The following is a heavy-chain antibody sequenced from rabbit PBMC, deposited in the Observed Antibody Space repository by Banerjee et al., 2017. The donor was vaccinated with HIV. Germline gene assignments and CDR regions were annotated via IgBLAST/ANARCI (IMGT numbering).Heavy chain of an antibody. CDR1: GFDFSSNA. D-gene: IGHD1-1*01. J-gene: IGHJ4*01. V-gene: IGHV1S40*01. Sequence: QSLEESGGDLVKPGASLTLTCTASGFDFSSNAMCWVRQAPGKGPEWIACIYNGDGSTYYASWAKGRFTISKASSTTVTLQMTSLTAADTATYFCARTSRTYGAGFSLWGPGTLVTVS. CDR3: ARTSRTYGAGFSL. CDR2: IYNGDGST.